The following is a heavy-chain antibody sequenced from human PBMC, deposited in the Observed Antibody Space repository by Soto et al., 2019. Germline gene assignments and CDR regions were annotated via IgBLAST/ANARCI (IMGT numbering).Heavy chain of an antibody. V-gene: IGHV1-18*01. CDR3: ARDAPYTGSSPLLPVYYYGMDV. J-gene: IGHJ6*02. CDR2: ISAYNGNT. D-gene: IGHD6-6*01. Sequence: PSAKVSWKASGYIFTKYGIRWLRQAPGQPSEWMGWISAYNGNTNYALKLQSRVTMTTDTSTSTAYMELRSLRSDDTAVYYCARDAPYTGSSPLLPVYYYGMDVWGQWTPVTV. CDR1: GYIFTKYG.